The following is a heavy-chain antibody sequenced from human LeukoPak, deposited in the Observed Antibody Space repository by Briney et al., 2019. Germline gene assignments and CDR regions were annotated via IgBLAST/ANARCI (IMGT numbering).Heavy chain of an antibody. CDR2: IYSGGST. V-gene: IGHV3-53*01. D-gene: IGHD2-21*02. J-gene: IGHJ3*02. CDR3: TRESPLVVVTATAFDI. Sequence: GGSLRLSCAASGFTVSSNYMSWVRQAPGKGLEWVSVIYSGGSTYYADSVKGRFTISRDNSKNTLYLQMNSLRAEDTAVYYCTRESPLVVVTATAFDIWGQGTMVTVSS. CDR1: GFTVSSNY.